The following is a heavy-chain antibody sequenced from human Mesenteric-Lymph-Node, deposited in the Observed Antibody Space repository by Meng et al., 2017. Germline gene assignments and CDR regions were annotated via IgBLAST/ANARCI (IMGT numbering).Heavy chain of an antibody. V-gene: IGHV3-13*01. D-gene: IGHD4-23*01. CDR3: AKNYYGGNSYLFDY. Sequence: GQLGESGGGLVRPGGALRLSCAAFGFTFSSYWMYWVRQVSGKGLVWVSAIGTAGDTYYPGSVKGRFAISRENAKNSLYLQMNSLRAGDTAVYYCAKNYYGGNSYLFDYWGQGTLVTVSS. J-gene: IGHJ4*02. CDR1: GFTFSSYW. CDR2: IGTAGDT.